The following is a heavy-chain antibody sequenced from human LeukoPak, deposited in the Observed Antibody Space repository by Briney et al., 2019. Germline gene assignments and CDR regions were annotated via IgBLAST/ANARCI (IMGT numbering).Heavy chain of an antibody. CDR3: ARVGLYYDSSGYYSY. Sequence: GGSLRLSCAASGFTFSSYWMHWVRQAPGKGLVWVSRINTDGSSTSYADSVKGRFTISRDNAKNTLYLQMNSLRAEDTAVYYCARVGLYYDSSGYYSYWGQGTLVTVSS. J-gene: IGHJ4*02. D-gene: IGHD3-22*01. V-gene: IGHV3-74*01. CDR2: INTDGSST. CDR1: GFTFSSYW.